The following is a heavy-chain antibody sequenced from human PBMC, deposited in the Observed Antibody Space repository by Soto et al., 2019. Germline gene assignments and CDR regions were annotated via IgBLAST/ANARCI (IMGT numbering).Heavy chain of an antibody. CDR3: ARVKDTAMGNFDY. D-gene: IGHD5-18*01. CDR2: IYYSGST. J-gene: IGHJ4*02. CDR1: GGSISSGGYY. Sequence: SETLSLTCTVSGGSISSGGYYWSWIRQHPGKGLEWIGYIYYSGSTYYNPSLKSRVTMSVDTSNNHFSLKLTSVTAADTAVYYCARVKDTAMGNFDYWGQGTLVTVSS. V-gene: IGHV4-31*03.